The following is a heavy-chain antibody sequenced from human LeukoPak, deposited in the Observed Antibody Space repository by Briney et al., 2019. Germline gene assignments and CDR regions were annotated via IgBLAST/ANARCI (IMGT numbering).Heavy chain of an antibody. CDR1: GGSISSSNW. Sequence: SGTLSLTCAVSGGSISSSNWWSWVRQPPGKGLEWIGEIYHSGSTNYNPSLKSRVTISVDTSKNQFSLKLNSVTAADTAVYYCGSSHSSSWYDWWGQGTLVTVTS. CDR2: IYHSGST. V-gene: IGHV4-4*02. J-gene: IGHJ4*02. D-gene: IGHD6-13*01. CDR3: GSSHSSSWYDW.